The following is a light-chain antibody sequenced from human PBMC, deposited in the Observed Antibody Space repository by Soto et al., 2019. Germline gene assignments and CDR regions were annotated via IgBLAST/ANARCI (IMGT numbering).Light chain of an antibody. Sequence: QSALTQPASVSGCPGQSITISCTGTSSDVGGHNSVSWYRQDPGKAPKLMIYDVSNRPSGVSDRFSGSKSGNTASLTISGLQIEDEADYYCSSFTSSVTYVFGTGTKVTV. CDR3: SSFTSSVTYV. J-gene: IGLJ1*01. CDR2: DVS. V-gene: IGLV2-14*01. CDR1: SSDVGGHNS.